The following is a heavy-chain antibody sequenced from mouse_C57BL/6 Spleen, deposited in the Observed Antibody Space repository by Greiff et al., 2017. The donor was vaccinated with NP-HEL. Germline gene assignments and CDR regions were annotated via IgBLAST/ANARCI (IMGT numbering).Heavy chain of an antibody. CDR1: GYAFSSYW. Sequence: VQLQQSGAELVKPGASVKISCKASGYAFSSYWMNWVKQRPGKGLEWIGQIYPGDGDTNYNGKFKGKATLTADKSSSTAYMQLSSLTSEDSAVDFCARRDYYGSSLDYWGQGTTLTVSS. CDR2: IYPGDGDT. J-gene: IGHJ2*01. V-gene: IGHV1-80*01. CDR3: ARRDYYGSSLDY. D-gene: IGHD1-1*01.